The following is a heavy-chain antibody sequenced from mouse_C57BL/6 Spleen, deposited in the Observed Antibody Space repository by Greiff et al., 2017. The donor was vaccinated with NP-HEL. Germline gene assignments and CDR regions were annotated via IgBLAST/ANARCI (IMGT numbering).Heavy chain of an antibody. Sequence: QVHVKQSGAELVRPGASVTLSCKASGYTFTDYEMHWVKQTPVHGLEWIGAIDPETGGTAYNQKFKGKAILTADKSSSTAYMELRSLTSEDSAVYYCTRGELGRDAMDYWGQGTSVTVSS. D-gene: IGHD4-1*01. V-gene: IGHV1-15*01. CDR2: IDPETGGT. J-gene: IGHJ4*01. CDR1: GYTFTDYE. CDR3: TRGELGRDAMDY.